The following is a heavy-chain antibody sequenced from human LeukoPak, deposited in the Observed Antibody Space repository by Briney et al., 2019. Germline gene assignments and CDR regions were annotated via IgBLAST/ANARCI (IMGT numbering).Heavy chain of an antibody. CDR2: IYYSGST. D-gene: IGHD3-10*01. CDR3: ARPFRTYYYGSGDRYFDY. V-gene: IGHV4-39*07. CDR1: GGSISSSSYY. J-gene: IGHJ4*02. Sequence: PSETLSLTCTVSGGSISSSSYYWGWIRQPPGKGLEWIGSIYYSGSTYYNPSLKSRVTISVDTSKNQFSLKLSSVTAADTAVYYCARPFRTYYYGSGDRYFDYWGQGTLVTVSS.